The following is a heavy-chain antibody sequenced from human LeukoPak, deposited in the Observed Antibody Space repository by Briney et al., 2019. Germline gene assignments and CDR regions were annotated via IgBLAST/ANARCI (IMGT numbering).Heavy chain of an antibody. CDR3: ARDRSDNYYYYYGMDV. Sequence: RPGGSLRLSCAASGFTFSSYAMHWVRQAPGKGLEWVAVISYDGSNKYYADSVKGRFTISRDNSKNTLYLQMNSLRAEDTAVYYCARDRSDNYYYYYGMDVWGQGTTVTVSS. V-gene: IGHV3-30-3*01. D-gene: IGHD3-10*01. CDR2: ISYDGSNK. CDR1: GFTFSSYA. J-gene: IGHJ6*02.